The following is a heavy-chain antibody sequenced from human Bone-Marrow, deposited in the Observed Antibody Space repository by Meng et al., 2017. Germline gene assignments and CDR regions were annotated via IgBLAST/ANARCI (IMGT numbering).Heavy chain of an antibody. CDR1: GYTFTSYY. CDR3: ARDHFPTVMVAASRPDGSDY. D-gene: IGHD2-15*01. CDR2: INPSGGST. Sequence: ASVKVSCKASGYTFTSYYMHWVRQAPGQGLEWMGIINPSGGSTSYAQKFQGRVTMTRDTPTSTVYVELSSLRSEDTAVYYCARDHFPTVMVAASRPDGSDYWGQGTLVTVSS. J-gene: IGHJ4*02. V-gene: IGHV1-46*01.